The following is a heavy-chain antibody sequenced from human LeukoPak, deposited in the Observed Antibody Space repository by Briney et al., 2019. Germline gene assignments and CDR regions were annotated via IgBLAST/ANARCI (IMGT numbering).Heavy chain of an antibody. CDR3: ARDLFGVYYDFWPGDY. D-gene: IGHD3-3*01. CDR2: INPSGGST. V-gene: IGHV1-46*01. J-gene: IGHJ4*02. Sequence: ASVKVSCKASGYTFTSYYMHWVRQAPGQGLEWMGIINPSGGSTSYAQKFQGRVTMTSDTSTSTVYMELSSLRSEDTAVYYCARDLFGVYYDFWPGDYWGQGTLVTVSS. CDR1: GYTFTSYY.